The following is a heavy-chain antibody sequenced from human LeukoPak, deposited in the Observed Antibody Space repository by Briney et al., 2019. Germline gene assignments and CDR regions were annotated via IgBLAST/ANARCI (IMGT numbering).Heavy chain of an antibody. Sequence: SETLSLTCAVYGGSFSGYYWGWIRQPPGKGLEWIGEINHSGSTNYNPSLKSRVTISVDTSKNQFSLKLSSVTAADTAVYYCARVPYDSSGYYYVDYYYGMDVWGQGTTVTVSS. V-gene: IGHV4-34*01. CDR3: ARVPYDSSGYYYVDYYYGMDV. CDR1: GGSFSGYY. J-gene: IGHJ6*02. D-gene: IGHD3-22*01. CDR2: INHSGST.